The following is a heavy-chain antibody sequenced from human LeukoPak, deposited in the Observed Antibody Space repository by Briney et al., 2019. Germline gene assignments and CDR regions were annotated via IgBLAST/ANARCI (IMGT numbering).Heavy chain of an antibody. CDR2: TSDDGSAK. J-gene: IGHJ4*02. D-gene: IGHD4-17*01. CDR1: GFTFSRHG. V-gene: IGHV3-30*03. Sequence: PGGSLRLSCAPSGFTFSRHGTHWVRQAPGKGLQWLALTSDDGSAKYYADSVKGRFTISRDNSQNTLYLQMNSLRADETAIYYCARAPGGFHGDYSPIAYWGQGTLVTVSS. CDR3: ARAPGGFHGDYSPIAY.